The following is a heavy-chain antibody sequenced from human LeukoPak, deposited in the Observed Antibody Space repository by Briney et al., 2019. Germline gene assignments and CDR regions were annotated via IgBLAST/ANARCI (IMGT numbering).Heavy chain of an antibody. Sequence: ASVKVSCKASGYSFTGYYIHWVRQAPGQGLEWMGWINPNSGGTNYAQKFQGRVTMTRDTSISTAYMELSRLRSDDTAVYYCARGYGEQLLLRFDPWGQGTLVTVSS. D-gene: IGHD2-15*01. V-gene: IGHV1-2*02. CDR1: GYSFTGYY. J-gene: IGHJ5*02. CDR3: ARGYGEQLLLRFDP. CDR2: INPNSGGT.